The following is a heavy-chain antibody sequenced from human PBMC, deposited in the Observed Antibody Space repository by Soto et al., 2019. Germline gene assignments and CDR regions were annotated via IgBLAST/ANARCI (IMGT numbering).Heavy chain of an antibody. V-gene: IGHV4-59*01. CDR3: ARFIAAHWFNP. D-gene: IGHD6-13*01. J-gene: IGHJ5*02. CDR1: GGSISSYY. Sequence: KTSETLSLTCTVSGGSISSYYWSWIRQPPGKGLEWIGYIYYSGSTNYNPSLKSRVTISVDTSKNQFSLKLSSVTAADTAVYYCARFIAAHWFNPWGQGTLVTVS. CDR2: IYYSGST.